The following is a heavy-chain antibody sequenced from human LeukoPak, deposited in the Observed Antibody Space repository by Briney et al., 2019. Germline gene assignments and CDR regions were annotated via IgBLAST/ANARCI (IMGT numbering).Heavy chain of an antibody. CDR1: GYTFSNYG. Sequence: ASVKVSCKASGYTFSNYGITWVRQAPGQGLEWMGWISGYNGNTNFAQKLQGRVSMTTDTSTYTSDMELRSLRSDDTAVYYCARAGYYDFWGGISDFDYWGQGTLVTVSS. CDR3: ARAGYYDFWGGISDFDY. D-gene: IGHD3-3*01. J-gene: IGHJ4*02. V-gene: IGHV1-18*01. CDR2: ISGYNGNT.